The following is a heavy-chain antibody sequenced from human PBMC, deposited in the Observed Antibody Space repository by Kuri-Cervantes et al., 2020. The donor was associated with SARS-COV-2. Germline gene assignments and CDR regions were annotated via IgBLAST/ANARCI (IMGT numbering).Heavy chain of an antibody. V-gene: IGHV4-61*10. Sequence: GSLRLSCAVSGVSIGSGNYYWTWIRLPAGKGLEWVGYIYASGTTYYNPSLKSRVTISVDTSKNQFSLKLSSVTAADTAVYYCARLYYDFWSGYYKNDAFDIWGQGTMVTVSS. J-gene: IGHJ3*02. CDR2: IYASGTT. CDR3: ARLYYDFWSGYYKNDAFDI. D-gene: IGHD3-3*01. CDR1: GVSIGSGNYY.